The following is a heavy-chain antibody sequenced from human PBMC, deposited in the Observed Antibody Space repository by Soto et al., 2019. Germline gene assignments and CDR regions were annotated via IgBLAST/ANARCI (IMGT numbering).Heavy chain of an antibody. J-gene: IGHJ4*02. CDR2: ISYDGSNK. CDR1: GFTFSSYA. V-gene: IGHV3-30-3*01. CDR3: ARVLGGMATVPFDY. Sequence: QVQLVESGGGVVQPGRSLRLSCAASGFTFSSYAMHWVRQAPGTGLEWVAVISYDGSNKYYADSVKGRFTISRDNSKNTLYVQMNSLRTEDTAVYYCARVLGGMATVPFDYWGQGALVTVSS. D-gene: IGHD4-4*01.